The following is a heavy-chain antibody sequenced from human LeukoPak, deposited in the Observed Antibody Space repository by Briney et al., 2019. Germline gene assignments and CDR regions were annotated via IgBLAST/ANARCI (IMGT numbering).Heavy chain of an antibody. CDR1: GFTFSSYG. J-gene: IGHJ4*02. V-gene: IGHV3-23*01. CDR3: AKGYDYVWGSYRYSEGRFDY. D-gene: IGHD3-16*02. Sequence: PGGSLRLSCAASGFTFSSYGTSWVRQAPGKGLEWVSAISGSGGSTYYADSVKGRFTISRDNSKNTLYLQMNSLRAEDRAVYYCAKGYDYVWGSYRYSEGRFDYWGQGTLVTVSS. CDR2: ISGSGGST.